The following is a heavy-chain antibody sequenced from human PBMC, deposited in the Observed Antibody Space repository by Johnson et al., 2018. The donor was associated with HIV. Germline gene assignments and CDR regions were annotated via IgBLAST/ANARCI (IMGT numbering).Heavy chain of an antibody. J-gene: IGHJ3*02. D-gene: IGHD1-26*01. CDR2: IGTAGDT. V-gene: IGHV3-13*01. CDR3: ARDLGGSYSGLDAFDI. Sequence: MLLVESGGGLVQPGGSLRLSCAASGFTFSSYDMHWVRQATGKGLEWVSAIGTAGDTYYPGSVKGRFTISRENAKNSLYLQMNSLRAEDTAVYYCARDLGGSYSGLDAFDIWGQGTMVTVSS. CDR1: GFTFSSYD.